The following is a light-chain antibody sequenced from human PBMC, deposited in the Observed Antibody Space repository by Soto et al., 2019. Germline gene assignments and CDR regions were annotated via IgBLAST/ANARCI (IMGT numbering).Light chain of an antibody. CDR3: QQLHSNPYT. CDR1: QGISSY. CDR2: AAY. V-gene: IGKV1-9*01. J-gene: IGKJ2*01. Sequence: DIQLTQSPSFLSASVGDRVTITCRASQGISSYLAWYQQKPGTAPQLLIYAAYTLQSGVPSRFSGSGSGTEFTLTISSLQPEDFATYYCQQLHSNPYTFGQGTKVEI.